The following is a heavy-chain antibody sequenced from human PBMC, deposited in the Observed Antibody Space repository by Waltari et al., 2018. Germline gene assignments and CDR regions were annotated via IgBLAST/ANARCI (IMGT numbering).Heavy chain of an antibody. D-gene: IGHD6-13*01. CDR1: WSPFSSNA. CDR2: IISSIATA. V-gene: IGHV1-69*01. CDR3: ARDGYSISWYARKWFDP. Sequence: QVQLGQSWAGVKKPWASVQVLCKASWSPFSSNAITWVRPGPGQGVEWVGGIISSIATANYAKKVQGRVTIAEKESTTTACTELSRLSAEDTAVYAWARDGYSISWYARKWFDPWGQGTLVTVSS. J-gene: IGHJ5*02.